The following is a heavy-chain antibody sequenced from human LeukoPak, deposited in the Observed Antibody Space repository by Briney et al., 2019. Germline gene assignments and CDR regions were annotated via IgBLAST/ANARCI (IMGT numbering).Heavy chain of an antibody. V-gene: IGHV4-59*01. CDR1: GGSIKNY. D-gene: IGHD4-23*01. CDR3: ARHRSDTGGKKGVNWFDP. J-gene: IGHJ5*02. CDR2: IYFGGTT. Sequence: PSETLSLTCSVSGGSIKNYWSWIRQPPGKGLEWLGNIYFGGTTDYNSSLKSRLTISVDTFKNQLSLNLQSVTAADTATYYCARHRSDTGGKKGVNWFDPCGHGTLVTVSS.